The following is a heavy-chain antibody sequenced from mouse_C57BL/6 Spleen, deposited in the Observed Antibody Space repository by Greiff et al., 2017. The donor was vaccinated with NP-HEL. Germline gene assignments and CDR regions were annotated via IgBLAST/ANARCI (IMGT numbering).Heavy chain of an antibody. CDR3: ASITTVVDAMDY. V-gene: IGHV1-69*01. Sequence: VQLQQPGAELVMPGASVKLSCKASGYTFTSYWMHWVKQRPGQGLEWIGEIDPSDSYTNYNQKFKGKSTLTVDKSSSTAYMPLSSLTSEDAAVYYCASITTVVDAMDYWGQGTSVTVSS. CDR2: IDPSDSYT. CDR1: GYTFTSYW. D-gene: IGHD1-1*01. J-gene: IGHJ4*01.